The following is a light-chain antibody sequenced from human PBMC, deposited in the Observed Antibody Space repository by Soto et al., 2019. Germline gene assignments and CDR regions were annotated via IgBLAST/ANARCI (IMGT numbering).Light chain of an antibody. Sequence: DIRLTQSPSTLSASVGDRVTITCRASQGIRTLLAWYQQKPGTAPKLLIYLASSLESGVPTRFSGSGSGTDFTLTICSLQPDDFATYYCHQYNLYPYTFGQGTKLEI. CDR1: QGIRTL. CDR2: LAS. CDR3: HQYNLYPYT. J-gene: IGKJ2*01. V-gene: IGKV1-5*03.